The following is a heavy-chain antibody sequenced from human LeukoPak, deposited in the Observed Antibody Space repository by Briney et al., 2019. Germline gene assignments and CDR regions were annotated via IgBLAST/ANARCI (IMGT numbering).Heavy chain of an antibody. CDR1: GFTFTRHS. CDR3: ARDNNGWAWDY. D-gene: IGHD6-19*01. J-gene: IGHJ4*02. CDR2: INPNGGRT. Sequence: PGRSLRLSCAASGFTFTRHSMHWVRQAPGQGLEWMGIINPNGGRTTYAQKIQGRVTMTRDMSTGTMYMEMSSLRSEDTAVYYCARDNNGWAWDYWGQGTLVTVPS. V-gene: IGHV1-46*01.